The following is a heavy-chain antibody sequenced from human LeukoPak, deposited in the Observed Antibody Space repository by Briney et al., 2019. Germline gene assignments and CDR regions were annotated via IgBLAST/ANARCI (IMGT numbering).Heavy chain of an antibody. Sequence: EASVKVSCKASGYTFTSYGISWVRQAPRQGLEWMGWISAYNXNTXXXXXLXXXVTMTTDTSTSTAYMELRSLRSDDTAVYYCARPYRYSGSYFDYWGQGTLVTVSS. CDR1: GYTFTSYG. V-gene: IGHV1-18*01. D-gene: IGHD1-26*01. J-gene: IGHJ4*02. CDR2: ISAYNXNT. CDR3: ARPYRYSGSYFDY.